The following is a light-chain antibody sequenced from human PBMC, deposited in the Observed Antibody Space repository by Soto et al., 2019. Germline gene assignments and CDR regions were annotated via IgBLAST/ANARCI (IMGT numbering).Light chain of an antibody. CDR3: VSCTGSSGFV. V-gene: IGLV2-14*01. Sequence: QSALTQPASVSGSPGQSITISCTGTSTDVGGYNHVSWYQQYPDKAPTLMIYEVTNRPSGVSDRFSGSKSGNTASLTVSGLQAEDEAHYYCVSCTGSSGFVFGGGTKVTVL. J-gene: IGLJ2*01. CDR2: EVT. CDR1: STDVGGYNH.